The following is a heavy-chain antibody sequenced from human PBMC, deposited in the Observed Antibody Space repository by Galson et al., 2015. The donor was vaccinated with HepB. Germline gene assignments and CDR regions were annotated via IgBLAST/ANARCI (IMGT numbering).Heavy chain of an antibody. Sequence: SLRLSCAASGFTFSSYAMNWIRQAPGKGLEWVSGISGSGFTTYYADSVKGRFTISRDNSKKTLFLRMTSLRAEDTAVYYCAKGSDTTIVTPRDDWGQGTLVTVSS. CDR3: AKGSDTTIVTPRDD. D-gene: IGHD5-18*01. CDR1: GFTFSSYA. V-gene: IGHV3-23*01. CDR2: ISGSGFTT. J-gene: IGHJ4*02.